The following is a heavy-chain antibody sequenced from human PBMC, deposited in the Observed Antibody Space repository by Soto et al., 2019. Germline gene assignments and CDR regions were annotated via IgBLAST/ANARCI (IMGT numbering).Heavy chain of an antibody. V-gene: IGHV1-3*01. CDR3: SRDIVATIDYYGMDV. J-gene: IGHJ6*02. CDR2: INAGNGNT. D-gene: IGHD5-12*01. CDR1: GYTFTSYA. Sequence: ASVKVSCKASGYTFTSYAMHWVRKVPGQRLEWMGWINAGNGNTKYSQKFQGRVTITRDTSASTAYMELSSLRSEDTAVYYCSRDIVATIDYYGMDVWGQGTTVTVSS.